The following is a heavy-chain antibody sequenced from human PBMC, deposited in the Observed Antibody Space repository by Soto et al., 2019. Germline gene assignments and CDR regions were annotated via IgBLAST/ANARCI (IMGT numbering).Heavy chain of an antibody. CDR2: IWYDGSNK. CDR3: ARSTTVTTEEYLQH. CDR1: GFTFSSYG. J-gene: IGHJ1*01. D-gene: IGHD4-17*01. Sequence: PGGSLRLSCAASGFTFSSYGMHWVRQAPGKGLEWVAVIWYDGSNKYYADSVKGRFTISRDDSKNTLYLQMNSLRAEDTAVYYCARSTTVTTEEYLQHWGQGTLVTVS. V-gene: IGHV3-33*01.